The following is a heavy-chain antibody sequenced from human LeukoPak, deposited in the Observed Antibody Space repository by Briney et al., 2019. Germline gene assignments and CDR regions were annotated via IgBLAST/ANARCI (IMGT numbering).Heavy chain of an antibody. J-gene: IGHJ4*02. CDR2: ISYNGSNK. Sequence: GGSLRLSCAASGFTFSSYAMHWVRQAPGKGLEWVAVISYNGSNKYYADSVKGRFTISRDNSKNTLYLQMNSLRAEDTAVYYCARDSVRQDGYFDYWGQGTLVTASS. V-gene: IGHV3-30-3*01. D-gene: IGHD1-1*01. CDR3: ARDSVRQDGYFDY. CDR1: GFTFSSYA.